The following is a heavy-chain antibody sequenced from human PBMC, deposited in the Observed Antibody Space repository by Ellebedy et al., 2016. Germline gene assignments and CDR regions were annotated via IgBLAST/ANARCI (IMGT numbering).Heavy chain of an antibody. V-gene: IGHV1-8*01. J-gene: IGHJ4*02. Sequence: ASVKVSXXASGYTFTTYDINWMQQATGQGLEWMGWMNPSNGHTGYAQKFQGRITLTRDTSTSTAYMELSSLISEDTAVYYCARNPSKTGDFDNWGQGTLVTVSS. CDR1: GYTFTTYD. CDR2: MNPSNGHT. D-gene: IGHD7-27*01. CDR3: ARNPSKTGDFDN.